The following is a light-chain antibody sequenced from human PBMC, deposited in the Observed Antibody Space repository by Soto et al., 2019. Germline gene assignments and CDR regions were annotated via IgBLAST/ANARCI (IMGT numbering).Light chain of an antibody. CDR3: LQAQSFPIT. CDR2: TAS. Sequence: DIQMTQSPSSVSASVGDRVTITCRSSQGISRWLAWYQQKPGKAPRLLIYTASNLQSGVPSRFSGSGSGTDFTLTISSLQPEDFATYYRLQAQSFPITFGQGTRLEIK. CDR1: QGISRW. J-gene: IGKJ5*01. V-gene: IGKV1-12*01.